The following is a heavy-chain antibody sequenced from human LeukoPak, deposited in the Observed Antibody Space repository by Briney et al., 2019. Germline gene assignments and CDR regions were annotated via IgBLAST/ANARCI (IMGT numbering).Heavy chain of an antibody. CDR1: GFTVSSNY. CDR2: ISTSSNRI. Sequence: GGSLRLSCAASGFTVSSNYMTWVRQAPGKGLEWVSYISTSSNRIDYADSVKGRFTMSRDNAKNLLYLQMNSLRDEDTAMYYCARVSAPGTSGWYFGYWGQGTLVTVSS. J-gene: IGHJ4*02. V-gene: IGHV3-48*02. CDR3: ARVSAPGTSGWYFGY. D-gene: IGHD6-19*01.